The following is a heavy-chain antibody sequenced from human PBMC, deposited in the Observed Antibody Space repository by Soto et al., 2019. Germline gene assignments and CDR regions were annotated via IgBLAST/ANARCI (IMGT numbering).Heavy chain of an antibody. CDR2: IVGGSGNR. J-gene: IGHJ4*02. D-gene: IGHD2-2*01. CDR1: GFTFTSSA. Sequence: EASVKVSCKASGFTFTSSAVQWLRQALGQRLEWIGWIVGGSGNRNYAQKFQERVTITRDMSTSTAYMELSSLRSEDTAVYYCAADNFCSSTSCYREYWGQGTMVTVSS. CDR3: AADNFCSSTSCYREY. V-gene: IGHV1-58*01.